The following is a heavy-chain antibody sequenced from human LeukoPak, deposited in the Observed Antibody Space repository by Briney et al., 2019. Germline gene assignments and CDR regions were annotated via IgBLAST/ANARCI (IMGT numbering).Heavy chain of an antibody. CDR3: AKDPGIPNSSSWYFHPFSFDY. J-gene: IGHJ4*02. V-gene: IGHV3-23*01. Sequence: GGSLRLSCAASGFTFSSYSMNWVRQAPGKGLEWVSAISGSGGSTYYADSVKGRFTISRDNSKNTLYLQMNSLRAEDTAVYYCAKDPGIPNSSSWYFHPFSFDYWGQGTLVTVSS. CDR1: GFTFSSYS. D-gene: IGHD6-13*01. CDR2: ISGSGGST.